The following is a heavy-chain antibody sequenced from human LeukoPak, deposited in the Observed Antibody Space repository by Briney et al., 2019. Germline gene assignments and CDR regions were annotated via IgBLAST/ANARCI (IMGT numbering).Heavy chain of an antibody. Sequence: ASVKVSCKASGYTFTGYYMHWVRQAPGQGLECMGRINPNSGGTNYAQKFQGRVTMTRDTSISTAYMELSRLRSDDTAVYYCAAHNDYYDSSGYPTTLDDRGQGTLVTVSS. D-gene: IGHD3-22*01. CDR2: INPNSGGT. CDR1: GYTFTGYY. CDR3: AAHNDYYDSSGYPTTLDD. V-gene: IGHV1-2*06. J-gene: IGHJ4*02.